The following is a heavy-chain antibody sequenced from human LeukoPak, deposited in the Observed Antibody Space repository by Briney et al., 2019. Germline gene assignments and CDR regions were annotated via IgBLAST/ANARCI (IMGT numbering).Heavy chain of an antibody. CDR2: INQDGSEI. Sequence: PGGSLRLSCAASGYPFSSYWMTWVRQAPGKGLEWLTNINQDGSEIYYVGSVQGRFIISRDNAKNSLYLQMNSLRVDDMAVYYCATSRMRGAFDIWGQGTTVTVSS. CDR3: ATSRMRGAFDI. J-gene: IGHJ3*02. D-gene: IGHD3-10*01. CDR1: GYPFSSYW. V-gene: IGHV3-7*01.